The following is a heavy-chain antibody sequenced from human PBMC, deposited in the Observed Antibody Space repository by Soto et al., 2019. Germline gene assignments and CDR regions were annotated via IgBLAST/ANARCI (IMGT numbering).Heavy chain of an antibody. J-gene: IGHJ4*02. Sequence: PSETLSLTCTVSGGSVSSYYWGWIRQPPGKALEWIGYIYYSGCTKYNPSLKSRVTISVDTSNNQFSLIVSSVTAADTAFYYCARHSNRNYGLYYFDFWGLGAPVTVSS. V-gene: IGHV4-59*08. CDR1: GGSVSSYY. CDR2: IYYSGCT. CDR3: ARHSNRNYGLYYFDF. D-gene: IGHD4-4*01.